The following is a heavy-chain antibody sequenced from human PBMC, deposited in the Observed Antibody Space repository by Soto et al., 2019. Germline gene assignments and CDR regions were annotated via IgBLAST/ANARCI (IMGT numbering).Heavy chain of an antibody. V-gene: IGHV4-4*02. Sequence: SETLSLTCAVSGGSISSSNWWSWVRQPPGKGLEWIGYIYYSGSTNYNPSLKSRVTISVDTSKNQFSLKLSSVTAADTAVYYCAATTERYYYYYGIDVWGQGTTVTVSS. CDR1: GGSISSSNW. J-gene: IGHJ6*02. CDR3: AATTERYYYYYGIDV. D-gene: IGHD4-17*01. CDR2: IYYSGST.